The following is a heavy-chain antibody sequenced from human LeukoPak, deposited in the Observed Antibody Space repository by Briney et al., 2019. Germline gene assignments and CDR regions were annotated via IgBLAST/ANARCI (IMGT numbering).Heavy chain of an antibody. J-gene: IGHJ6*03. D-gene: IGHD6-19*01. Sequence: GGSLRLSCAASGFTVSSNYMSWVRQAPGKGLEWVSVIYSGGSTYYADSVKGRFTISRDNSKNTLYLQMNSLRAEDTAVYYCAKEGLSSGWFSYYYYYMDVWGKGTTVTISS. CDR1: GFTVSSNY. CDR3: AKEGLSSGWFSYYYYYMDV. CDR2: IYSGGST. V-gene: IGHV3-66*01.